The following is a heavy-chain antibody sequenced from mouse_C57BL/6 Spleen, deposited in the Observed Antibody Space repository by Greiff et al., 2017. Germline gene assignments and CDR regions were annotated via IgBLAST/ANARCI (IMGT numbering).Heavy chain of an antibody. V-gene: IGHV1-82*01. D-gene: IGHD1-1*01. CDR3: ARWDYYYGSSFAMDY. Sequence: VQLQQSGPELVKPGASVKISCKAPGYAFSSSWMNWVKQRPGKGLEWIGRIYPGDGDTNYNGKFKGKATLTADKSSSTAYMQLSSLTSEDSAVYFCARWDYYYGSSFAMDYWGQGTSVTVSS. J-gene: IGHJ4*01. CDR2: IYPGDGDT. CDR1: GYAFSSSW.